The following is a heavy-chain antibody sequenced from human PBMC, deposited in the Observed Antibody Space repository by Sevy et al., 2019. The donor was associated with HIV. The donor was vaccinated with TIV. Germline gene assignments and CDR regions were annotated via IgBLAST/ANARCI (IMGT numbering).Heavy chain of an antibody. D-gene: IGHD3-22*01. Sequence: ASVQVSCKVSGYTLTQLSMHWVRQAPGKGLEWMGSFDPEDGETLYAQKFQGRVTMTEDTSTNTAYMELSSLRSEDTAVYYCATTKDYYDSRGSPFDYWGQGTLVTVSS. V-gene: IGHV1-24*01. J-gene: IGHJ4*02. CDR1: GYTLTQLS. CDR2: FDPEDGET. CDR3: ATTKDYYDSRGSPFDY.